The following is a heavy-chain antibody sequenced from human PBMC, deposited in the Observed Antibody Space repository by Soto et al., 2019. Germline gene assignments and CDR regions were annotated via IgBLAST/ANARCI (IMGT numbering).Heavy chain of an antibody. CDR1: GDSITSHW. J-gene: IGHJ4*02. V-gene: IGHV4-4*02. D-gene: IGHD3-16*01. Sequence: QVRLQESGPGLVSPSETLSLTCAVSGDSITSHWWDWVRQPPGKGLEWIGAIHHSGDIKYNSSLASRVTISVDKTTNQFSLRLTSVTAADTAVYYCAGGPRTWGQGTRVTVSS. CDR3: AGGPRT. CDR2: IHHSGDI.